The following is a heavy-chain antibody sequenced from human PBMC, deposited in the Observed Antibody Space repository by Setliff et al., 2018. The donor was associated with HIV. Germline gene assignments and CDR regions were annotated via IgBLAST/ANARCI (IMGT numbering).Heavy chain of an antibody. Sequence: PGGSLRLSCSASGFTFSGSAIHWVRQAPGKGLEWVSTIYSDGSTYHADSVNGRFTLSRDISENALYLQIDSLRPEDTAVYYCARLRLYNSALDYWGQGTLVTVSS. CDR2: IYSDGST. CDR3: ARLRLYNSALDY. D-gene: IGHD3-10*01. V-gene: IGHV3-66*02. J-gene: IGHJ4*02. CDR1: GFTFSGSA.